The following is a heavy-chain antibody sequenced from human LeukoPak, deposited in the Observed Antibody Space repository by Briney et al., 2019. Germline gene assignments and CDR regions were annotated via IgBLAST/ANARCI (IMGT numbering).Heavy chain of an antibody. CDR3: LGALGY. CDR1: GFNFSGAA. Sequence: AGTLRLTCAASGFNFSGAAVHWVRQAPPNGLGWVGRIRSKANRYAKANGSSAKGRFTIFRTASKNMAFQQMTMTNTEDTALYYCLGALGYWGQGTLVTVSS. V-gene: IGHV3-73*01. CDR2: IRSKANRYAK. D-gene: IGHD1-26*01. J-gene: IGHJ4*02.